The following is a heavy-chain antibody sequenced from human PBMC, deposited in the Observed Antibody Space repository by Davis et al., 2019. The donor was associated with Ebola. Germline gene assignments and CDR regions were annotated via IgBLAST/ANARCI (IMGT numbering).Heavy chain of an antibody. Sequence: GESLKISCVASGFTFGSYAMSWVRLVPGKGLEWVSTITSRDGTHSANSVKGRFTISRDNSKNTLYLQMNSLRAEDTALYYCAELHSSSSHIWGQGTLVTVSS. CDR3: AELHSSSSHI. V-gene: IGHV3-23*01. J-gene: IGHJ4*02. CDR1: GFTFGSYA. D-gene: IGHD6-6*01. CDR2: ITSRDGT.